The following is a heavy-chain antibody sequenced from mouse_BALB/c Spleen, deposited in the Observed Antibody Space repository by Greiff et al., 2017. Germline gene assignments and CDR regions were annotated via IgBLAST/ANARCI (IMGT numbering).Heavy chain of an antibody. D-gene: IGHD2-10*01. V-gene: IGHV3-2*02. CDR3: ARSYSNAMDY. J-gene: IGHJ4*01. Sequence: EVQLQESGPGLVKPSQSLSLTCTVTGYSITSDYAWNWIRQFPGNKLEWMGYISYSGSTSYNPSLKSRISITRDTSKNQFFLQLNSVTTEDTATYYCARSYSNAMDYWGQGTSVTVSS. CDR1: GYSITSDYA. CDR2: ISYSGST.